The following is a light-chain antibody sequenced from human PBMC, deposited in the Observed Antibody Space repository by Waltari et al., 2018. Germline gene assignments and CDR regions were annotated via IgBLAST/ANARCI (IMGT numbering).Light chain of an antibody. Sequence: DVGLTQSPLSLPVTLGQPASISCRSSQRLVYTDGISCLNWFHQRPGKAPRRLIYKVSNRDSGIPDRFSGRGSGTDFTLMISSVEADDVGVYFCMQATHWPVTFGQGTRLEIK. CDR3: MQATHWPVT. V-gene: IGKV2-30*01. J-gene: IGKJ5*01. CDR2: KVS. CDR1: QRLVYTDGISC.